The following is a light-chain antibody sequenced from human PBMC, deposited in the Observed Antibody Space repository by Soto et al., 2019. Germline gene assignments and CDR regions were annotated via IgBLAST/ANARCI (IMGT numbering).Light chain of an antibody. Sequence: EVVMKQSPATLSASPRGRATLSCRASQSISGTLAWYQQKPGQAPRLLIYGASTRATSFPARFSGSGSGTDFTLTISSLQSEDFAVYYCQQDNNWPWTFGQGTKVDIK. CDR2: GAS. J-gene: IGKJ1*01. CDR1: QSISGT. V-gene: IGKV3-15*01. CDR3: QQDNNWPWT.